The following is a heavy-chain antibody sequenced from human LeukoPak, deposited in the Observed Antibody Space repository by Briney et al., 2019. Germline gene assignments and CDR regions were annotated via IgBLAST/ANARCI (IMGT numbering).Heavy chain of an antibody. D-gene: IGHD3-10*01. V-gene: IGHV1-2*02. Sequence: ASVKVSCKASGYTFTGYYMHWVRQAPGQGLEWMGWINPNSGGTNYAQKFQGRVTMTRDMSTSTVYMELSSLRSEDTAVYYCAREGRSGYYYMDVWGKGTTVTVSS. CDR3: AREGRSGYYYMDV. CDR1: GYTFTGYY. CDR2: INPNSGGT. J-gene: IGHJ6*03.